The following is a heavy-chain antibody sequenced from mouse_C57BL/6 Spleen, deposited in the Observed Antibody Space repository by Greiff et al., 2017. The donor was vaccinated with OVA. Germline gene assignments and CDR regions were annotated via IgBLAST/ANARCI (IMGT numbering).Heavy chain of an antibody. D-gene: IGHD2-4*01. J-gene: IGHJ2*01. Sequence: EVHLVESEGGLVQPGSSMKLSCTASGFTFSDYYMAWVRQVPEKGLEWVANINYDGSSTYYLDSLKSRFIISRDNAKNILYLQMSSLKSEDTATYYCAREVYDYDEGHFDYWGQGTTLRVSS. CDR3: AREVYDYDEGHFDY. V-gene: IGHV5-16*01. CDR2: INYDGSST. CDR1: GFTFSDYY.